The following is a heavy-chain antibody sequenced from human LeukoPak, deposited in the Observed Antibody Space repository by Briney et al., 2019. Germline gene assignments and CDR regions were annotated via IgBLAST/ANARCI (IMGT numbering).Heavy chain of an antibody. CDR1: GGSISSNNHY. CDR3: ARTSRVAAAEVGGFDN. CDR2: IYSGGST. Sequence: ETLSLTCTVSGGSISSNNHYWGWVRQAPGQGLEWVPVIYSGGSTYYADSVKGRFTISRDNSKNTLYLQMNSLRAEDTAVYYCARTSRVAAAEVGGFDNWGQGTLVTVSS. V-gene: IGHV3-53*01. D-gene: IGHD2-2*01. J-gene: IGHJ4*02.